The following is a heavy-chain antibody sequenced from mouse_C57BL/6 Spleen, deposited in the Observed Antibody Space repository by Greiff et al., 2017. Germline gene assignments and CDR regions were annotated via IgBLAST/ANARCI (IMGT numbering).Heavy chain of an antibody. CDR2: INPGSGGT. CDR3: ARGGAMVRYFDV. CDR1: GYAFTNYL. Sequence: VQLQQSGAELVRPGTSVKVSCKASGYAFTNYLIEWVKQRPGQGLEWIGVINPGSGGTNYNEQFKGKATLTADQSSSTAYMQLSSLTSEDSAVYFCARGGAMVRYFDVWGTGTTVTVSS. J-gene: IGHJ1*03. D-gene: IGHD2-2*01. V-gene: IGHV1-54*01.